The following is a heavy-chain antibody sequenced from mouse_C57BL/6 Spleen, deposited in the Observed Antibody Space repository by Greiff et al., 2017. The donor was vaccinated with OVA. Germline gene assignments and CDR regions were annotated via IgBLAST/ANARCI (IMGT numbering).Heavy chain of an antibody. CDR1: GYAFSSSW. V-gene: IGHV1-82*01. D-gene: IGHD2-4*01. J-gene: IGHJ4*01. CDR3: ARVTMITTDAMDY. CDR2: IYPGDGDT. Sequence: QVQLQQSGPELVKPGASVKISCKASGYAFSSSWMNWVKQRPGKGLEWIGRIYPGDGDTNYNGKFKGKATLTADKSSSTAYMQLSSLTSEDSAVYFCARVTMITTDAMDYWGQGTSVTVSS.